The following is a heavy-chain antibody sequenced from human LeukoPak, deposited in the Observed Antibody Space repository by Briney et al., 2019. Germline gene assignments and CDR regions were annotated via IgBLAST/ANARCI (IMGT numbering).Heavy chain of an antibody. V-gene: IGHV3-48*01. D-gene: IGHD6-19*01. CDR2: ISSSSTI. CDR1: GFTFSSYS. J-gene: IGHJ4*02. Sequence: PGGSLRLXCAASGFTFSSYSMNWVRQAPGKGLEWVSYISSSSTIYYADSVKGRFTISRDNAKNSLYLQMNSLRAEDTAVYYCAREALIAVAGTFDYWGQGTLVTVSS. CDR3: AREALIAVAGTFDY.